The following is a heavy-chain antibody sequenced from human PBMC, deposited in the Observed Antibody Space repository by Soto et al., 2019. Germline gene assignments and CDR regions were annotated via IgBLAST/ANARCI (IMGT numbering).Heavy chain of an antibody. CDR2: IGGRGSSA. D-gene: IGHD3-10*01. J-gene: IGHJ5*02. Sequence: EVQLLESGGGLVQPGGSLRLSCAASGFTFKNVAVSWVRQAPGKGLEWVSAIGGRGSSANYADSVKGRFTVSRDDSKSTLDLQMSGLRVDDTALYYCAKDAVAYNGEWDWFDRWGQGTLVTVST. CDR3: AKDAVAYNGEWDWFDR. V-gene: IGHV3-23*01. CDR1: GFTFKNVA.